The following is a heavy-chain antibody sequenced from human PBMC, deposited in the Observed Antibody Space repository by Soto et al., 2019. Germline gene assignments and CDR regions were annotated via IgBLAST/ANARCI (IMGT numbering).Heavy chain of an antibody. Sequence: PGESLKISCKGSXYSFSSYWIAWVRQMPGKGLECMGIIYPGDSDTRYSPSFQGQVTISADKSISTAYLQRSSLKASDTAMYYCARRRCTGGTCYLNVWGQGTMVTVSS. D-gene: IGHD2-15*01. V-gene: IGHV5-51*01. CDR3: ARRRCTGGTCYLNV. CDR1: XYSFSSYW. CDR2: IYPGDSDT. J-gene: IGHJ3*01.